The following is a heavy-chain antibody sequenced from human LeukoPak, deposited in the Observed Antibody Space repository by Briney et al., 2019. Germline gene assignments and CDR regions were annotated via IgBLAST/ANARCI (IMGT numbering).Heavy chain of an antibody. V-gene: IGHV1-8*01. CDR3: ARKYSSSSLWFDP. Sequence: ASVKVSCKASGYTFTSYDINWVRQATGQGLEWMGWMNPNSGNTGYAQKFQGIVTMTRNTSISTAYMELSSLRSEDTAVYYCARKYSSSSLWFDPWGQGTLVTVSS. CDR1: GYTFTSYD. D-gene: IGHD6-6*01. J-gene: IGHJ5*02. CDR2: MNPNSGNT.